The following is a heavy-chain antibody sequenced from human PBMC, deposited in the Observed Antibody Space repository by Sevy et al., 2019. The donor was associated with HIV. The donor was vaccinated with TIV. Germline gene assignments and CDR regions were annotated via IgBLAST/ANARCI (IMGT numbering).Heavy chain of an antibody. V-gene: IGHV3-30*02. CDR3: AKDFWALSSFRGDDY. J-gene: IGHJ4*02. D-gene: IGHD3-16*01. CDR2: LGSNRIYI. Sequence: GGSLRLSCAASGFTLSTYGMHWVRQAPGEGLEWVAFLGSNRIYIKYADSVKGRFTISRDNAKNTLYLQMNSLRAEDTAVYYCAKDFWALSSFRGDDYWGQGTQVTVSS. CDR1: GFTLSTYG.